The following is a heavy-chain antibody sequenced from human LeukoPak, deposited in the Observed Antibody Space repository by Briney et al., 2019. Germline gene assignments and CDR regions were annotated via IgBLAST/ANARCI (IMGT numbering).Heavy chain of an antibody. Sequence: GGSLRLSCAASGFTFSSYSMNWARQAPGKGLEWVSSISSSSSYIYYADSVKGRFTISRDNAKNSLYLQMNSLRAEDTAVYYCARDSAYDSSGFDYWGQGTLVTVSS. CDR2: ISSSSSYI. J-gene: IGHJ4*02. CDR1: GFTFSSYS. V-gene: IGHV3-21*01. CDR3: ARDSAYDSSGFDY. D-gene: IGHD3-22*01.